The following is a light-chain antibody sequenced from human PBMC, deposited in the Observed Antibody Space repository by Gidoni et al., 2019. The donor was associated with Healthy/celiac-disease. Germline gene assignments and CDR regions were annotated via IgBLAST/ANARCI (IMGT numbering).Light chain of an antibody. CDR3: QQSYSTPYMYT. CDR1: QSISSY. J-gene: IGKJ2*01. Sequence: DIQMTQSPSSLSASVGDRVTSTCRASQSISSYLNWHQQKPGKAPKLLIYAASSLQSGVPSRFSGSGSGTDFTLTISSLQPEDFATYYCQQSYSTPYMYTFGQGTKLEIK. V-gene: IGKV1-39*01. CDR2: AAS.